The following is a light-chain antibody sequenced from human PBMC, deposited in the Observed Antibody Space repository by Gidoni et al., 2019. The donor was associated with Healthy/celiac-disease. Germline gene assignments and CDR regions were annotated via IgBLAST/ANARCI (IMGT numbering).Light chain of an antibody. V-gene: IGLV1-44*01. J-gene: IGLJ2*01. CDR1: SSNIGSNT. CDR3: AAWDDSLNGVV. Sequence: RVTISCSGSSSNIGSNTVNWYQQLPGTAPKLLIYSNTQRPSGVPARFSGSKSGTSASLAISGLQSEDEADYYCAAWDDSLNGVVFGGGTKLTVL. CDR2: SNT.